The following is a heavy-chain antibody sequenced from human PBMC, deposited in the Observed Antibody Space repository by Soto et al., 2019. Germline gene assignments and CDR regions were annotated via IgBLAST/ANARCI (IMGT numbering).Heavy chain of an antibody. Sequence: QITLKGSGHTLVKPTQMLTLTCTFSGFSLNTRGVGVGWIRQPPGGALEWLALIYWDDDKRYSPSLRSRLTITKDTSKNQVVLTMTTMEPLDTGTYYCAHTYSSSPDDGFDVWGQGTRVTVSS. V-gene: IGHV2-5*02. J-gene: IGHJ3*01. CDR1: GFSLNTRGVG. D-gene: IGHD6-6*01. CDR3: AHTYSSSPDDGFDV. CDR2: IYWDDDK.